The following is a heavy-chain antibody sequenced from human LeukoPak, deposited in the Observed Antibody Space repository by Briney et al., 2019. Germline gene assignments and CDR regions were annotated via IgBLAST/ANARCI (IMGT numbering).Heavy chain of an antibody. D-gene: IGHD3-9*01. CDR2: ISAYNGNT. V-gene: IGHV1-18*01. CDR3: ARGHFDWLFTAFDY. CDR1: GYTFTSYG. Sequence: GASVKVSCKASGYTFTSYGISGVRQAPGQGLEWMGWISAYNGNTNYAQKLQGRVTMTTDTSTSTAYIELRGLRSDDTAVYYCARGHFDWLFTAFDYWGQGTLVTVSS. J-gene: IGHJ4*02.